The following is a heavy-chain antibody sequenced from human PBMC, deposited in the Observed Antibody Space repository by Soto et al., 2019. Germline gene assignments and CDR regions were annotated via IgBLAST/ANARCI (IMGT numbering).Heavy chain of an antibody. V-gene: IGHV3-33*03. D-gene: IGHD3-3*01. J-gene: IGHJ4*02. Sequence: QVQLVESGGGVVQPGRSLRLSCAASGFSFSSFGMHWVRQAPGKGLEWVAIIWYDGSLEYYADSVKGRFTISRDNSKNTLYLHMNSLRVEDTAVYYCAKPSYDFWSGYYHPFDYWGQGTLVTVSS. CDR2: IWYDGSLE. CDR3: AKPSYDFWSGYYHPFDY. CDR1: GFSFSSFG.